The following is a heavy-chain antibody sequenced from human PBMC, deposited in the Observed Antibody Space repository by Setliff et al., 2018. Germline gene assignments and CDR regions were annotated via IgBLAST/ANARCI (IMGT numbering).Heavy chain of an antibody. J-gene: IGHJ6*03. Sequence: SVKVSCKAFGYTFAKYGTSWVRQAPGQGLEWMGGIIPIFGTTDYAQKFQGRVTITTDESTTTAYLELSSLRSVDTAVYYCARVRDCSGGICHRGFHHYMDVWGKGTTVTVSS. V-gene: IGHV1-69*05. CDR3: ARVRDCSGGICHRGFHHYMDV. D-gene: IGHD2-15*01. CDR1: GYTFAKYG. CDR2: IIPIFGTT.